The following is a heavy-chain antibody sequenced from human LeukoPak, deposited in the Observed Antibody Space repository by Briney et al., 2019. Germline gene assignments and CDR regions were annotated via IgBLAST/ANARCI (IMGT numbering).Heavy chain of an antibody. J-gene: IGHJ5*02. CDR2: MNPNSGNT. Sequence: GASVKVSCKASGYTFTNHDINWVRQATGQGLEWMGWMNPNSGNTGYAQKFQGRITMTRDTSISTAYMELSSLTSEDTAIYFCATYSGSSGRGVDPWGQGTLVPVSS. D-gene: IGHD6-13*01. CDR3: ATYSGSSGRGVDP. V-gene: IGHV1-8*01. CDR1: GYTFTNHD.